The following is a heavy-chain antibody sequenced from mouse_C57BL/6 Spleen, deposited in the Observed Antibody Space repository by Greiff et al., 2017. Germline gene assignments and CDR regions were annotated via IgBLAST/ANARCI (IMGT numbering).Heavy chain of an antibody. Sequence: QVHVKQPGAELVMPGASVKLSCKASGYTFTSYWMHWVKQRPGQGLEWIGEIDPSDSYTNYNQKFKGKSTLTVDKSSSTAYMQLSSLTSEDSAVYYCASEGHEDYAMDYWGQGTSVTVSS. D-gene: IGHD3-1*01. CDR3: ASEGHEDYAMDY. J-gene: IGHJ4*01. CDR2: IDPSDSYT. V-gene: IGHV1-69*01. CDR1: GYTFTSYW.